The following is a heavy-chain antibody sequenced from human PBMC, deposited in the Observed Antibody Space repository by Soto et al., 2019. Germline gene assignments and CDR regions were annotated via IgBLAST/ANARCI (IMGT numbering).Heavy chain of an antibody. Sequence: PGGSLRLSCAASGLTFNRYWMHWVRHAPGKGLVWVSHINTDGSNTNYADSVKVRFTISRDNDKRTLFLQMNSLRDEDTAVYYCAREFCSGGNCYTYYFYXWGQGIPVTVSX. CDR2: INTDGSNT. J-gene: IGHJ5*02. D-gene: IGHD2-15*01. V-gene: IGHV3-74*01. CDR1: GLTFNRYW. CDR3: AREFCSGGNCYTYYFYX.